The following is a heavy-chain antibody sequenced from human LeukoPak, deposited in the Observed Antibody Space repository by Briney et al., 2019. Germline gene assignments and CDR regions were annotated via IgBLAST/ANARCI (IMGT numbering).Heavy chain of an antibody. V-gene: IGHV3-7*01. CDR3: AGDRPRGYFDY. CDR1: GLTFSTYW. Sequence: GGSLRLSCVASGLTFSTYWMSWVRHIPGKGLEGVAHINEDGRETYYVDSVRGRFTISRDNAKNSLYLQMNSLRADDTGVYYCAGDRPRGYFDYWGQGTLVTVSS. J-gene: IGHJ4*02. CDR2: INEDGRET.